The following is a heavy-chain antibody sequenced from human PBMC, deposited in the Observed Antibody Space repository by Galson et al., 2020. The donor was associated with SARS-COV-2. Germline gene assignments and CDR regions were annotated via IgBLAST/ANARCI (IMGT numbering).Heavy chain of an antibody. J-gene: IGHJ4*02. D-gene: IGHD2-2*01. Sequence: LSLTCTVSGGSISSSSYYWGWIRQPPGKGLEWIGSIYYSGSTYYNPSLKSRVTISVDTSKNQFSLKLSSVTAADTAVYYCARHYGEYGPEYRFFFDHWGQGTLVTVSS. CDR2: IYYSGST. CDR3: ARHYGEYGPEYRFFFDH. CDR1: GGSISSSSYY. V-gene: IGHV4-39*01.